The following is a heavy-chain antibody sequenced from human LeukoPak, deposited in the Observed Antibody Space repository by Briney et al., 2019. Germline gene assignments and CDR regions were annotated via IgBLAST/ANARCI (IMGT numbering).Heavy chain of an antibody. CDR1: GGSISSGSYY. CDR3: ARRRESHPFDS. D-gene: IGHD1-26*01. Sequence: SETLSLTCTVSGGSISSGSYYWSWIRQPAGKGLEWIGRIYTSGSTYYNPSLKSRVSLSVDTSKNEFSLKLTSVTAADTAVFYCARRRESHPFDSWGQGTLVTVSS. CDR2: IYTSGST. V-gene: IGHV4-61*02. J-gene: IGHJ4*02.